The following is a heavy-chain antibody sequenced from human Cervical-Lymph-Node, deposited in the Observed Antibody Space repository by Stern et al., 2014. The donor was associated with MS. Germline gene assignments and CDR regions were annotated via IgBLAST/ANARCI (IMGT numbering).Heavy chain of an antibody. Sequence: QVQLQQWGAGLLKPSETLSLTCAVYGGSLSGSYWSWIRQPPGKGLEWIGEVNDDVSTNYNPSLKSRATISVDTSKNQFSLKVTSVTAADTAVYYCVRVGWDINWFDPWGQGTLVTVSS. CDR3: VRVGWDINWFDP. D-gene: IGHD6-19*01. CDR1: GGSLSGSY. J-gene: IGHJ5*02. CDR2: VNDDVST. V-gene: IGHV4-34*01.